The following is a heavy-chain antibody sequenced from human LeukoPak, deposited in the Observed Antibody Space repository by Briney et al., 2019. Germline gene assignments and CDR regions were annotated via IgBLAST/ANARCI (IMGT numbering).Heavy chain of an antibody. J-gene: IGHJ6*02. D-gene: IGHD6-13*01. CDR1: GFTFIDYD. CDR2: IGIRSDT. V-gene: IGHV3-13*01. CDR3: ARVPGVIAAAATYYYYGMDV. Sequence: GGSLRLSCAASGFTFIDYDMHWVRQVIGKGLEWVSAIGIRSDTHYSGSVKGRFTISRENAESSLYLQMNSLRAEDTAVYYCARVPGVIAAAATYYYYGMDVWGQGTTVTVSS.